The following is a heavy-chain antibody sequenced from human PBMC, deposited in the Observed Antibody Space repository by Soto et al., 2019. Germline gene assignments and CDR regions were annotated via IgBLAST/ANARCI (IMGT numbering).Heavy chain of an antibody. CDR2: IYWDDDK. CDR1: GFSLSTSGVG. CDR3: AHKGDGYRGFKY. J-gene: IGHJ4*02. D-gene: IGHD5-12*01. Sequence: QITLKESGPTLVKPTQTLTLTCTFSGFSLSTSGVGVGWIRQPPGKALEWLALIYWDDDKRYSPSLKSRLTIPKDTSKNQVVLTMTNMDPVDTATYYCAHKGDGYRGFKYGGQGTLVTASS. V-gene: IGHV2-5*02.